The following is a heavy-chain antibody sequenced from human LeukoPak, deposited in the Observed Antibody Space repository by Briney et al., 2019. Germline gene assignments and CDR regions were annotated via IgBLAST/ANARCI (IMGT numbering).Heavy chain of an antibody. CDR2: INPNSGGT. D-gene: IGHD2-2*01. V-gene: IGHV1-2*02. J-gene: IGHJ5*02. CDR3: ARGTPSTTSYNWFDP. Sequence: ASVKVSCKASGYTFTGYYMHWVRQAPGQGLEWMGWINPNSGGTNYAQKFQGRVTMTRDTSKNQFSLKLSSVTAADTAVYYCARGTPSTTSYNWFDPWGQGTLVTVSS. CDR1: GYTFTGYY.